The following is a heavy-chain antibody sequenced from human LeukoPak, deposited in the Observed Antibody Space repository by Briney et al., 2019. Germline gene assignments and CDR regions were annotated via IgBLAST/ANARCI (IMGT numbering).Heavy chain of an antibody. D-gene: IGHD5/OR15-5a*01. CDR2: ISGRGDST. Sequence: PGGSLRLSCAASGFTFGGYAMSWVRQAPGKGLEWVSPISGRGDSTYYVDSVKGRFTISRDNSKNTLYLQVNSLRAEDTAVYYCAKRGLNLFDYWGQGSLVTASS. CDR1: GFTFGGYA. J-gene: IGHJ4*02. V-gene: IGHV3-23*01. CDR3: AKRGLNLFDY.